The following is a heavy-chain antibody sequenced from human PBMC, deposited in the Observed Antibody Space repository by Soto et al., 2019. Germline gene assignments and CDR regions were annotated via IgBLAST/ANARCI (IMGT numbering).Heavy chain of an antibody. J-gene: IGHJ4*02. V-gene: IGHV4-59*01. D-gene: IGHD3-10*01. CDR3: ARRSSWGLGYYFDY. CDR2: IYYSGST. Sequence: SETLSLTCTVSGGSISSYYWSWIRQPPGKGLEWIGYIYYSGSTNYNPSLKSRVTISVDTSKNQFSLKLSSVTAADTAVYYCARRSSWGLGYYFDYWGQGTLVTVSS. CDR1: GGSISSYY.